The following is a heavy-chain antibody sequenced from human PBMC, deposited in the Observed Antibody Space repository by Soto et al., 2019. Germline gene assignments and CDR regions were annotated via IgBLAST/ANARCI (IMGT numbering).Heavy chain of an antibody. CDR2: ISGSGGST. CDR3: AKDPEPYYYDSSGQQDY. J-gene: IGHJ4*02. V-gene: IGHV3-23*01. Sequence: PGGSLRLSCAASGFTFSSYAMSWVRQAPGKGLEWVSAISGSGGSTYYADSVKGRFTISRDNSKNTLYLQMNSLRAEDTAVYYCAKDPEPYYYDSSGQQDYWGKGTLVTVYS. CDR1: GFTFSSYA. D-gene: IGHD3-22*01.